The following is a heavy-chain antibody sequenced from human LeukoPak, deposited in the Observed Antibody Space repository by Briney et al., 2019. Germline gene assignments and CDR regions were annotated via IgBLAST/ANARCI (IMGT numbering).Heavy chain of an antibody. CDR3: ARLTGDAFDI. CDR1: GGPISSYY. V-gene: IGHV4-59*08. J-gene: IGHJ3*02. D-gene: IGHD2-8*02. CDR2: VYYTGST. Sequence: SETLSLTCTVSGGPISSYYWSWVRQPPGKGLEWIGYVYYTGSTNYNPSLKSRVTISVDTSKNQFSLKLSSVTAADTAVYYCARLTGDAFDIWGQGTMVTVSS.